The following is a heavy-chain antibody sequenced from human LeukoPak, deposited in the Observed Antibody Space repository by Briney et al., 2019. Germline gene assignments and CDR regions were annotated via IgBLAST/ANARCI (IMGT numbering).Heavy chain of an antibody. J-gene: IGHJ3*02. D-gene: IGHD2-15*01. CDR1: GFTFSSYE. CDR2: ISSSGSTI. Sequence: GGSLRLSCAASGFTFSSYEMNWVRQAPGKGREGVSYISSSGSTIYYADSVKGRFTISRDNAKNSLYLQMNSLRAEDTAVYYCARDCGGGSCYGPYDAFDIWGQGTMVTVSS. CDR3: ARDCGGGSCYGPYDAFDI. V-gene: IGHV3-48*03.